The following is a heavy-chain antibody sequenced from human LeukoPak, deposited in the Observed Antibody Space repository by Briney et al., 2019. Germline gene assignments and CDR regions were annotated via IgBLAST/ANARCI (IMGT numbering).Heavy chain of an antibody. CDR2: ISAYNGNT. Sequence: ASVKVSCKASGYTFTSYGISWVRQAPGQGLEWMGWISAYNGNTNYAQKFQGRVIMTEDTSTDTAYMELSSLRSEDTAVFYCAASFLRFSPDFDYWGQGTLVTVSS. CDR1: GYTFTSYG. CDR3: AASFLRFSPDFDY. V-gene: IGHV1-18*01. J-gene: IGHJ4*02. D-gene: IGHD3-3*01.